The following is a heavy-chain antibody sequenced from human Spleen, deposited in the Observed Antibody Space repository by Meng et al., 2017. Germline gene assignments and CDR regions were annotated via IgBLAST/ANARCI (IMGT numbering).Heavy chain of an antibody. CDR1: GYTFTSYD. CDR2: MNPNSGNT. Sequence: ASVKVSCKASGYTFTSYDINWVRQATGQGLEWMGWMNPNSGNTGYAQKFQGRVTITRNTSISTAYMELSSLRSEDTAVYYCARPLKTYCSGGSCYYFDYWGQGTLVTVSS. V-gene: IGHV1-8*03. J-gene: IGHJ4*02. D-gene: IGHD2-15*01. CDR3: ARPLKTYCSGGSCYYFDY.